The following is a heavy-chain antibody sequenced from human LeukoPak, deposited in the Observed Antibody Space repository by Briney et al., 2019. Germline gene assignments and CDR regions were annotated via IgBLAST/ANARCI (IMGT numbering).Heavy chain of an antibody. CDR3: AKGGDYDYVWGSYRCED. V-gene: IGHV3-30*18. CDR2: ISYDGSNK. J-gene: IGHJ4*02. CDR1: GFTFSSYE. Sequence: GGSLRLSCAASGFTFSSYEMNWVRQAPGKGLEWVAVISYDGSNKYYADSVKGRFTISRDNSKNTLYLQMNSLRAEDTAVYYCAKGGDYDYVWGSYRCEDWGQGTLVTVSS. D-gene: IGHD3-16*02.